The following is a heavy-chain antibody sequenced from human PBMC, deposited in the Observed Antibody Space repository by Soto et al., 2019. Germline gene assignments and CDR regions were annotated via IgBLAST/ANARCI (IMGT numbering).Heavy chain of an antibody. D-gene: IGHD4-17*01. Sequence: QVQLQESGPGVVKPSETLSLTCTISGGSISGYYWTWIRQSPGKGLEYIGYIYSGNTNYNPYLNSRVTISVDTSKNHFSRKLSSVTAADTAVYYGGRISSHGDYASWGQGTLVTVSS. V-gene: IGHV4-59*08. CDR2: IYSGNT. J-gene: IGHJ5*02. CDR3: GRISSHGDYAS. CDR1: GGSISGYY.